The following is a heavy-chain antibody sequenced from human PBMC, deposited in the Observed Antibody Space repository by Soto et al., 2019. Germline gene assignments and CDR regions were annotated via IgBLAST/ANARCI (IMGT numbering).Heavy chain of an antibody. V-gene: IGHV1-69*02. CDR2: IIPILGIA. J-gene: IGHJ6*03. Sequence: SVKVSCKASGGTFSSYTISWVRQAPGQGLEWMGRIIPILGIANYAQKFQGRVTITADKSTSTAYMELSSLRSEDTAVYYFARAFYSGYDLNYYYYMDVWGKGTTVTVSS. D-gene: IGHD5-12*01. CDR1: GGTFSSYT. CDR3: ARAFYSGYDLNYYYYMDV.